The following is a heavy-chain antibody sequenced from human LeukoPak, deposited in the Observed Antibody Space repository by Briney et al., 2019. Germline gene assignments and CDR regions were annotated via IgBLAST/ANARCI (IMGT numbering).Heavy chain of an antibody. V-gene: IGHV3-13*01. D-gene: IGHD6-6*01. CDR3: AQRIAVRPYPFGN. CDR2: IGAAGDT. Sequence: PGGSLRLSCVASGFTFSTYDMHWVRQVTGKGLEWVSSIGAAGDTDYPASVKGRFTISRENAKNSLYLQMNSLRAGDTAVYYCAQRIAVRPYPFGNWGQGTLVTVSS. CDR1: GFTFSTYD. J-gene: IGHJ4*02.